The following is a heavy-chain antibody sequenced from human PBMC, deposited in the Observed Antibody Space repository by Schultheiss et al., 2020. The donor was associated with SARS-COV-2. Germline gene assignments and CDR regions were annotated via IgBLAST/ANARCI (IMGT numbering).Heavy chain of an antibody. J-gene: IGHJ4*02. CDR1: GFTFSSYA. D-gene: IGHD5-18*01. CDR2: ISGSGGST. CDR3: AKDPGYSYANHYFDY. Sequence: GESLKISCAASGFTFSSYAMSWVRQAPGKGLEWVSAISGSGGSTYYADSVKGRFTISRDNSKNTLYLQMNSLRAEDTAVYYCAKDPGYSYANHYFDYWGQGTLVTVPQ. V-gene: IGHV3-23*01.